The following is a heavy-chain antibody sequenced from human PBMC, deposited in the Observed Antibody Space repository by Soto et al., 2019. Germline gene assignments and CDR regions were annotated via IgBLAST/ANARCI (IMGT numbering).Heavy chain of an antibody. Sequence: EVHLVESGGALVQPGGSLRLSCAASGFTFSDYWMTWVRQTPGKGLEGVANMNPDGSEQYYLDSVKGRFTISRDNAKNSLYLQMNNLRGEVTAVYYCTMDFNHDCAPWRQGTQVIVSS. D-gene: IGHD2-21*01. CDR2: MNPDGSEQ. CDR3: TMDFNHDCAP. V-gene: IGHV3-7*04. CDR1: GFTFSDYW. J-gene: IGHJ5*02.